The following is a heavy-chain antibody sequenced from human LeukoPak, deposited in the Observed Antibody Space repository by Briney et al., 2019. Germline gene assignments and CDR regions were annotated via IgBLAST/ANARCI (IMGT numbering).Heavy chain of an antibody. CDR1: GFTFSSYS. CDR2: ISSSSSYI. J-gene: IGHJ6*03. CDR3: ARVVVPAAYYYYYYYMDV. Sequence: GGSLRLSCAASGFTFSSYSMNWVRQAPGKGLEWVSSISSSSSYIYYADSVKGRFTISRDNAKNSLYLQMNSLRAEDTALYYCARVVVPAAYYYYYYYMDVWGKGTTVTVSS. V-gene: IGHV3-21*04. D-gene: IGHD2-2*01.